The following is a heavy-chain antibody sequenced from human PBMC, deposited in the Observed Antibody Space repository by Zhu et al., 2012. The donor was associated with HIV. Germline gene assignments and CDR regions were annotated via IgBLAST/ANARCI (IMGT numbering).Heavy chain of an antibody. CDR2: IYYSGST. V-gene: IGHV4-30-4*08. D-gene: IGHD3-10*01. Sequence: QVQLQESGPGLVKPSQTLSLTCTVSGGSISSGDYYWSWIRQPPGKGLEWIGYIYYSGSTYYNPSLKSRVTISVDTSKNQFSLKLSSVTAADTAVYYCARGGGLPYNYGSGSFDYWGQGTLVTVSS. CDR3: ARGGGLPYNYGSGSFDY. J-gene: IGHJ4*02. CDR1: GGSISSGDYY.